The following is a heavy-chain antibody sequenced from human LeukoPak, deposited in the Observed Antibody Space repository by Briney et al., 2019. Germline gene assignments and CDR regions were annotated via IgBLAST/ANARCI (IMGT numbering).Heavy chain of an antibody. CDR3: ARAEPRGSVWYPY. CDR2: ISYDGSNK. J-gene: IGHJ4*02. Sequence: GGSLRLSCATSGFTFSTCAMHWVRQAPGKGLEWVAVISYDGSNKYYADSVKGRFTISRDNSKNTLYLQMNSLRTEDTAVYFCARAEPRGSVWYPYWGQGTLVTVSS. D-gene: IGHD6-13*01. CDR1: GFTFSTCA. V-gene: IGHV3-30-3*01.